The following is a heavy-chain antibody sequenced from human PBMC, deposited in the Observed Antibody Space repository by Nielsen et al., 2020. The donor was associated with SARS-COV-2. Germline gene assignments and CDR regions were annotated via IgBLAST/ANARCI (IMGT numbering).Heavy chain of an antibody. J-gene: IGHJ3*02. CDR1: GFSLSTSGMC. CDR3: ARSTLGGSGSFKGAFDI. CDR2: IDWDDDK. V-gene: IGHV2-70*11. D-gene: IGHD3-10*01. Sequence: SGPTLVKPTHTLTLTCTFSGFSLSTSGMCVSWIRQPPGKALEWLARIDWDDDKYYNKSLKTRLTISKDTSKNQVVLTMTNMDPVDTATYYCARSTLGGSGSFKGAFDIWGQGTMVTVSS.